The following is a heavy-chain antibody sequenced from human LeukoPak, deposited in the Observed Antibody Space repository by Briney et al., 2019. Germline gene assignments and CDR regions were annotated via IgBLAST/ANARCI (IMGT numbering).Heavy chain of an antibody. J-gene: IGHJ6*02. CDR2: IYSGGNT. CDR3: ARGYYDGLDV. Sequence: GGSLRLSRAASGVVASSSAMSWVRQAPGKGLEWVSVIYSGGNTYYADSVKGRFTISRDNSMNTLYLQMNSLRAEDTAVYYCARGYYDGLDVWGQGTTVTVSS. CDR1: GVVASSSA. V-gene: IGHV3-53*01.